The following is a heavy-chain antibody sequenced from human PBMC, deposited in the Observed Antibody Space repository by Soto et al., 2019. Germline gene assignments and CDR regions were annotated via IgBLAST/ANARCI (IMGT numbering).Heavy chain of an antibody. CDR1: GYTFTRYE. CDR3: ASSGTVTPDYYYYYGMDV. V-gene: IGHV1-3*01. D-gene: IGHD4-17*01. CDR2: INAGNGNT. Sequence: ASLNVSCNPSGYTFTRYEIRWVRQAPVQSLEWMGWINAGNGNTKYSQKFQGRVTITRDTSASTAYMELSSLRSEDTAVYYCASSGTVTPDYYYYYGMDVWGQGTTVTVS. J-gene: IGHJ6*02.